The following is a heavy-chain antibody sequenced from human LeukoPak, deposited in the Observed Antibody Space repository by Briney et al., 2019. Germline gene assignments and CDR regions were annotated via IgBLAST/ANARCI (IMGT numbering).Heavy chain of an antibody. Sequence: PGGSLRLSCAASGFTFSNYAMHWVRQAPGKGLEWVAVISSDGSNKYYADSVKGRFTISRDNSKNTLYLQMNSLRAEDTAVYYCARAGLSSGYDYWGQGTLVTVSS. D-gene: IGHD6-19*01. CDR1: GFTFSNYA. CDR3: ARAGLSSGYDY. CDR2: ISSDGSNK. J-gene: IGHJ4*02. V-gene: IGHV3-30-3*01.